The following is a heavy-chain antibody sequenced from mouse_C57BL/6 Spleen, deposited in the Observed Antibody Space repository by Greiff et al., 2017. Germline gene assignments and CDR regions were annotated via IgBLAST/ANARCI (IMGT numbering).Heavy chain of an antibody. Sequence: EVKLVESGGDLVKPGGSLKLSCAASGFTFSSYGMSWVRQTPDKRLEWVATISSGGSYTYYPDSVKGRFTISRDNAKNTLYLQMSSLKSEDTAMYYCARQDGNYLRWYFDVWGTGTTVTVSS. CDR1: GFTFSSYG. J-gene: IGHJ1*03. CDR2: ISSGGSYT. V-gene: IGHV5-6*02. CDR3: ARQDGNYLRWYFDV. D-gene: IGHD2-1*01.